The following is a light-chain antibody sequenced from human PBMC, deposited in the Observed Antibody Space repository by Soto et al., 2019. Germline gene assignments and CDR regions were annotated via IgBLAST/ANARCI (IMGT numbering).Light chain of an antibody. CDR2: GAS. CDR1: QSVNSY. Sequence: EIVLTQSPATLSLSPGERATLSCRASQSVNSYLAWHQHKPGQAPRLLIYGASNRATGIPARFSGSGSGTDFTLTISSLEPEDFAVYYCQQRSNWPPLTFGQGTRLEIK. CDR3: QQRSNWPPLT. J-gene: IGKJ5*01. V-gene: IGKV3-11*01.